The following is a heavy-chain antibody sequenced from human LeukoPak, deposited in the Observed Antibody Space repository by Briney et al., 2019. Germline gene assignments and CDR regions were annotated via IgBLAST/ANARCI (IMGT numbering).Heavy chain of an antibody. V-gene: IGHV4-59*01. D-gene: IGHD3-3*01. CDR3: ARGVDFADV. CDR2: TSYSGGT. J-gene: IGHJ4*02. Sequence: SETLSLTCTVSGGSLNTSFWSWIRQSPGKRLEWIAYTSYSGGTNYNPSLKGRFTISLDPSKNRFSLRLDSVTAADTAVYYCARGVDFADVWGQGVLVTVSS. CDR1: GGSLNTSF.